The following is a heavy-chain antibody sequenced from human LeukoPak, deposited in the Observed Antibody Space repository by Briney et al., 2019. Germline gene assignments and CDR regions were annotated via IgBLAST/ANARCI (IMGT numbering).Heavy chain of an antibody. Sequence: ASVKVSCKASGYTFTSYAMNWVRQAPGQGLEWMGWINTNTGNPTYAQGFTGRFVFSLDTSVSTAYLQISSLKAEDIAVHYCARVSRSRGEWLFDNWGQGTLVTVSS. D-gene: IGHD3-3*01. J-gene: IGHJ4*02. CDR1: GYTFTSYA. V-gene: IGHV7-4-1*02. CDR2: INTNTGNP. CDR3: ARVSRSRGEWLFDN.